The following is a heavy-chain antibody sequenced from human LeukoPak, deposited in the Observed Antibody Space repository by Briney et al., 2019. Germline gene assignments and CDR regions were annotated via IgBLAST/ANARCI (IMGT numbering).Heavy chain of an antibody. V-gene: IGHV4-59*08. CDR2: MFHSGSP. J-gene: IGHJ3*02. CDR3: ATTSEQYDILTGSTNVFYI. CDR1: GGSITNYY. D-gene: IGHD3-9*01. Sequence: SETLSLTCTVSGGSITNYYWSWIRQSPRKGLEWIENMFHSGSPKYNPSLKSRVTISVDRSKKEVSVKLTSVTAADTAMYYCATTSEQYDILTGSTNVFYIWGQGTIVTVSS.